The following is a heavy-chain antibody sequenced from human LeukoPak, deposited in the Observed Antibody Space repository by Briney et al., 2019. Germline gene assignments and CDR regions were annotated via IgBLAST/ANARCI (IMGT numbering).Heavy chain of an antibody. V-gene: IGHV3-9*01. Sequence: GGSLRLSCAASGFTFDDYAMHWVRQAPGKGLEWVSGISWNSGSIGYADSVKGRFTISRDNAKNSLYLQINSLRAEDTALYYCAKATLPYSSSWYYGYWGQGTLVTVSS. J-gene: IGHJ4*02. D-gene: IGHD6-13*01. CDR1: GFTFDDYA. CDR3: AKATLPYSSSWYYGY. CDR2: ISWNSGSI.